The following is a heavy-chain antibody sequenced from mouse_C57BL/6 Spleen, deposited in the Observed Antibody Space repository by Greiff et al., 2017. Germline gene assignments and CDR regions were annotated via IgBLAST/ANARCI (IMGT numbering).Heavy chain of an antibody. CDR3: ARDLLGRGYFDY. V-gene: IGHV5-16*01. J-gene: IGHJ2*01. CDR1: GFTFSDYY. CDR2: INYDGSST. D-gene: IGHD4-1*01. Sequence: EVNLVESEGGLVQPGSSMKLSCTASGFTFSDYYMAWVRQVPETGLEWVANINYDGSSTYYLDSLKSRFIISRDNAKNILYLQMSSLKSEDTATYYCARDLLGRGYFDYWGQGTTLTVSS.